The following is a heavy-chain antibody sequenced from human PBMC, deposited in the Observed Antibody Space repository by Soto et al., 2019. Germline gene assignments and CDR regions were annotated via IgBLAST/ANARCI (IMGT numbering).Heavy chain of an antibody. Sequence: QVQLVESGGGLVKPGGSLRLSCAVSGFTFSDYYMTWIRQAPGKGLEWVSYNSSSTSHTNYADSVKGRFTISREHAKNSLFLQMDSLGAEDTAVYYCARGRGAAADYFDFWGQGTLVTVSS. CDR2: NSSSTSHT. J-gene: IGHJ4*02. V-gene: IGHV3-11*05. CDR1: GFTFSDYY. CDR3: ARGRGAAADYFDF. D-gene: IGHD6-13*01.